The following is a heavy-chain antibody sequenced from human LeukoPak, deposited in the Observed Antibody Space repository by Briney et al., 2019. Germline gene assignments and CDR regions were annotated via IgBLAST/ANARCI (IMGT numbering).Heavy chain of an antibody. J-gene: IGHJ4*02. CDR2: LSSGGSMI. D-gene: IGHD3-10*01. CDR3: ARKIYGSDNYIDY. Sequence: PGGSLRLSCEASGFTFNTYSMNWARQAPGMGLEWIAYLSSGGSMIYYADSVKGRFAISRDNAKNSVYLQMNSLRAEDTALYYCARKIYGSDNYIDYWGQGTLVTVSS. CDR1: GFTFNTYS. V-gene: IGHV3-48*04.